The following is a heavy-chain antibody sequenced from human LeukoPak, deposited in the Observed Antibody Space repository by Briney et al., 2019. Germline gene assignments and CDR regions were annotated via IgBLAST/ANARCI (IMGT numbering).Heavy chain of an antibody. V-gene: IGHV4-4*07. CDR1: GGSISSYY. J-gene: IGHJ6*03. CDR2: IYTSGST. D-gene: IGHD3-10*01. CDR3: ARGGQGVRGVIRGYYMDV. Sequence: SETLSLTCTVSGGSISSYYWSWIRQPAGKGLEWIGRIYTSGSTNYNPSLKSRVTISVDTSKNQFSLKLSSVTAADTAVYYCARGGQGVRGVIRGYYMDVWGKGTTVTVSS.